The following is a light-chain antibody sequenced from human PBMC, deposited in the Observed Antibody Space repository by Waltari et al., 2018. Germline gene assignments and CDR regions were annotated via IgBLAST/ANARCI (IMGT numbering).Light chain of an antibody. Sequence: IVMTQSPATLSVSPGEGATLSCRVSQSVSSNLAWYQQKPGQAPRLLIYGASTRATGLPVRFSGIGSGKEFTLTISSLQSEDFAVYYCQQYNNWPPLFGQGTKVEIK. CDR2: GAS. CDR3: QQYNNWPPL. V-gene: IGKV3-15*01. J-gene: IGKJ1*01. CDR1: QSVSSN.